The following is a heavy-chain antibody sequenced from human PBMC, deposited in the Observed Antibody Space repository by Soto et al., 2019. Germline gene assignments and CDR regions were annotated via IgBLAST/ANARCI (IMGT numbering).Heavy chain of an antibody. CDR1: GFTFSNYA. CDR2: ITGSGDVS. CDR3: ARDRRWAIDY. Sequence: GGSLRLSCTTSGFTFSNYAMSWVRQAPGKGLEGVSVITGSGDVSYVADRFKGRFTISRDNAKNSLYLQINSLRDEDTAVYYCARDRRWAIDYWGQGTLVNVSS. V-gene: IGHV3-23*01. J-gene: IGHJ4*02. D-gene: IGHD6-13*01.